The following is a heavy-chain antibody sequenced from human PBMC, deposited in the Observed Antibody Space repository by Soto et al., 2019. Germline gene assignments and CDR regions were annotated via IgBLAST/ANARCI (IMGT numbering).Heavy chain of an antibody. J-gene: IGHJ6*02. D-gene: IGHD3-22*01. Sequence: QVQLVESGGGVVQPGRSLRLYCAASGFTFSSYGMHWVRQAPGKGLEWVAVIWYDGSNKYYADSVKGRFTISRDNSKNTLYLQMNSLRAEDTAVYYCARAPYYYDSSGYYSYCMDVWGQGTTVTVSS. V-gene: IGHV3-33*01. CDR3: ARAPYYYDSSGYYSYCMDV. CDR1: GFTFSSYG. CDR2: IWYDGSNK.